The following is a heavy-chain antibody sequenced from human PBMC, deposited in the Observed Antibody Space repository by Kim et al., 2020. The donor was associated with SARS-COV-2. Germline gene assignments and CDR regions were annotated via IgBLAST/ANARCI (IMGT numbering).Heavy chain of an antibody. J-gene: IGHJ6*01. V-gene: IGHV1-69*13. CDR2: IIPIFDTP. CDR3: ARGYYGSGTYNRYNYNGMDG. Sequence: SVKVSCKASGGTFSNYAISWVRQAPGQGLEWMGGIIPIFDTPNYAQKFQGRVTITADESTSTAYMELSSLRSEDTAVYYCARGYYGSGTYNRYNYNGMDGWGQGATVTVSS. D-gene: IGHD3-10*01. CDR1: GGTFSNYA.